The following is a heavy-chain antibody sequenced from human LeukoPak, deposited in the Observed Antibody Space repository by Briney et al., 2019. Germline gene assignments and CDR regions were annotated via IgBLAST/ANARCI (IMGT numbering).Heavy chain of an antibody. CDR2: ISGSGGST. D-gene: IGHD1-26*01. V-gene: IGHV3-23*01. J-gene: IGHJ4*02. Sequence: GGSLRLSCAASGFTFSSYAMSWVRQAPGKGLEWVSAISGSGGSTYYADSVKGRFTNSRDNSKNTLYLQMNSLRAEDTAVYYCARLGSELLTIDYWGQGTLVTVSS. CDR1: GFTFSSYA. CDR3: ARLGSELLTIDY.